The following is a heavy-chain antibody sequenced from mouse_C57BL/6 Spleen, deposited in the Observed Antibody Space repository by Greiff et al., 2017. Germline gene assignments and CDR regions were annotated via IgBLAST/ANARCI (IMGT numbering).Heavy chain of an antibody. J-gene: IGHJ3*01. Sequence: EVHLVESGGGLVKPGGSLKLSCAASGFTFSSYAMSWVRQTPEKRLEWVATISDGGSYTYYPDNVKGRFTISRDNAKNNLYLQMSHLKSEDTAMDYCARDKGAYYGNPFAYWGQGTLVTVSA. CDR3: ARDKGAYYGNPFAY. CDR1: GFTFSSYA. CDR2: ISDGGSYT. D-gene: IGHD2-10*01. V-gene: IGHV5-4*01.